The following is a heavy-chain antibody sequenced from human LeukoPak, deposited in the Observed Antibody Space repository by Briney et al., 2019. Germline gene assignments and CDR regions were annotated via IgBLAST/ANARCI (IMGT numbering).Heavy chain of an antibody. J-gene: IGHJ3*02. CDR2: IIPIFDTI. CDR3: AKEEPTKINRAFDI. D-gene: IGHD1-14*01. Sequence: SVKVSCKASGGTFSSYAISWVRQAPGQGLEWMGGIIPIFDTINYAQKFQGRVTITADKSTSTAYMELSSLRAEDTALYYCAKEEPTKINRAFDIWGQGTMVTVSS. V-gene: IGHV1-69*06. CDR1: GGTFSSYA.